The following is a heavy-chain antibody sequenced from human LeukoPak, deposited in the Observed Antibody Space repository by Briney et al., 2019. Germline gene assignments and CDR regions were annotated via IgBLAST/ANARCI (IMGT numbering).Heavy chain of an antibody. CDR1: GYSFTSYW. D-gene: IGHD3-10*01. V-gene: IGHV5-51*01. J-gene: IGHJ6*02. CDR2: IYPGDSDT. CDR3: ARTLWFGESSGYYYGMDV. Sequence: GESLQISCQGSGYSFTSYWIGWVRQMPGKGLEWMGIIYPGDSDTRYSPSFQGQVTISADKSISTAYLQWSSLEASDTAMYYCARTLWFGESSGYYYGMDVWGQGTTVTVSS.